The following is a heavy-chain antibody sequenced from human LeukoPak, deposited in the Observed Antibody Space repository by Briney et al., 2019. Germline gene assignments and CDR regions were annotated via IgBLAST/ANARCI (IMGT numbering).Heavy chain of an antibody. D-gene: IGHD3-22*01. J-gene: IGHJ4*02. Sequence: GASLQISCKGSGSSFTSYWIGWVRQLPGKGLEWMGIIYPGDSDTRYSPSFQGQVTISADKSISTAYLQWSSLKASDTAMYYCAIPTYYYDSSGYYLGYWGQGTLVAVSS. V-gene: IGHV5-51*01. CDR1: GSSFTSYW. CDR3: AIPTYYYDSSGYYLGY. CDR2: IYPGDSDT.